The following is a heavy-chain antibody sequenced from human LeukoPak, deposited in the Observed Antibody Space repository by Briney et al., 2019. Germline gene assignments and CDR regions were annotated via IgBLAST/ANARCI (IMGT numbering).Heavy chain of an antibody. V-gene: IGHV3-23*01. CDR2: ISGSGGST. J-gene: IGHJ4*02. CDR3: AKWLGGWFLSSMYYFDY. CDR1: GFTFSSYW. Sequence: GGSLRLSCAASGFTFSSYWMHWVRQAPGKGLEWVSAISGSGGSTYYADSVKGRFTISRDNSKNTLYLQMNSLRAEDTAVYYCAKWLGGWFLSSMYYFDYWGQGTLVTVSS. D-gene: IGHD3-10*01.